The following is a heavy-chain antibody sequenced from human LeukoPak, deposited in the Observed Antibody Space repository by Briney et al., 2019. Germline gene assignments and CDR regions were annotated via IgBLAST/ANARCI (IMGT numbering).Heavy chain of an antibody. CDR3: AKDGPRVLRYFDWLLVGFGMDV. CDR2: ISYDGSNK. Sequence: GGSLRLSCAASGFTFNSYGMHWVRQAPGKGLEWVAVISYDGSNKYYADSVKGRFTISRDNSKNTLYLQMNGLRAEDTAVYYCAKDGPRVLRYFDWLLVGFGMDVWGQGTTVTVSS. V-gene: IGHV3-30*18. CDR1: GFTFNSYG. D-gene: IGHD3-9*01. J-gene: IGHJ6*02.